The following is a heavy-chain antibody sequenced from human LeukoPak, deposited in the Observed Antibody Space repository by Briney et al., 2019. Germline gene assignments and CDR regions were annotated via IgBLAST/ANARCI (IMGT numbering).Heavy chain of an antibody. J-gene: IGHJ4*02. CDR3: ARGALVGTVYFFDY. Sequence: PGGSLRLSCTTSGFSFRDYGITWVRQAPGKGLEWVSAITRGSAHIYYADSLEGRFTISGDHSTNSVHLQMNSLRVDDTAVYYCARGALVGTVYFFDYWGPGTVVTVSS. CDR1: GFSFRDYG. CDR2: ITRGSAHI. D-gene: IGHD1-26*01. V-gene: IGHV3-21*01.